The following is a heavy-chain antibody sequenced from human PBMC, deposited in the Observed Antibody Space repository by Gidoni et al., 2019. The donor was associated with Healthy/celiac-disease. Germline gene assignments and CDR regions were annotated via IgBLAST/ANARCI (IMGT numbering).Heavy chain of an antibody. CDR1: GFTFSCSA. D-gene: IGHD2-8*01. CDR2: RSYDGSNK. CDR3: ARDLLEEGRIVLMVYAHYYYYGMDV. J-gene: IGHJ6*02. V-gene: IGHV3-30-3*01. Sequence: QVQLVESGGGVVQPGRSRRPSCAASGFTFSCSAMLWVRQPPGKGLDWVAVRSYDGSNKSYADSVKGRFTISRDNSKNTLYLQMNSLRAEDTAVYYCARDLLEEGRIVLMVYAHYYYYGMDVWGQGTTVTVSS.